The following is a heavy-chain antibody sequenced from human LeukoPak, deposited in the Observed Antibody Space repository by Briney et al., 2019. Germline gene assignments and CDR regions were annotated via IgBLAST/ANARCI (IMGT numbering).Heavy chain of an antibody. Sequence: SETLSLTCTVSGGSVSSTSYYWGWIRQPPGKGLEWIGSINYSGSTYYNPSLKSRVTISVDTSKNQFSLKLSSVTAADTAVYYCARGRPWFDPWGQGTLVTVSS. CDR2: INYSGST. D-gene: IGHD6-6*01. CDR1: GGSVSSTSYY. CDR3: ARGRPWFDP. V-gene: IGHV4-39*07. J-gene: IGHJ5*02.